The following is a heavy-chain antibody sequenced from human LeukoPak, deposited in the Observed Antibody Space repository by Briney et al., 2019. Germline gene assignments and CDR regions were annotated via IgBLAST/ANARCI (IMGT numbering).Heavy chain of an antibody. V-gene: IGHV3-23*01. CDR3: ARRSGSSWSSFDY. J-gene: IGHJ4*02. Sequence: GGSLRLSCAAPGFTFNNYAMNWVRQAPGKGLEWVSGISGFGGSTYYAPSVKGRLTISRDNFGNMLYLHLDSLRVEDTAIYYCARRSGSSWSSFDYWGQGALVTVSS. D-gene: IGHD6-13*01. CDR2: ISGFGGST. CDR1: GFTFNNYA.